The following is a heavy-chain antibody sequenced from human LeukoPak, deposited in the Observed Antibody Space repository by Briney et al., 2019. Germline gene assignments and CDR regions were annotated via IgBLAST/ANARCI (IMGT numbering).Heavy chain of an antibody. CDR1: GGSFSGYY. V-gene: IGHV4-34*01. D-gene: IGHD3-10*01. J-gene: IGHJ3*02. CDR3: ARVRILWFGELDAFDI. CDR2: INHSGST. Sequence: SETLSLTCAVYGGSFSGYYWSWIRQPPGKGLEWIGEINHSGSTNYNPSLKSRVTISVDTSKNQFSLKLSSVTAADTAVYYCARVRILWFGELDAFDIWGQETMVTVSS.